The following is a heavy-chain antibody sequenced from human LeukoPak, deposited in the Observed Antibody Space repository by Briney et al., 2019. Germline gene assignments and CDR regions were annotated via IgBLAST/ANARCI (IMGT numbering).Heavy chain of an antibody. CDR3: AREQRWLQSLDY. D-gene: IGHD5-24*01. CDR2: VHYSGST. Sequence: SETLSLTCSVSGGSISSSSYFWGWIRQPPGKGLEWIASVHYSGSTYYNPSLKSRVTISVDTSKNQFSLKLSSVTATDTAVYYCAREQRWLQSLDYWGQGTLVTVSS. J-gene: IGHJ4*02. CDR1: GGSISSSSYF. V-gene: IGHV4-39*02.